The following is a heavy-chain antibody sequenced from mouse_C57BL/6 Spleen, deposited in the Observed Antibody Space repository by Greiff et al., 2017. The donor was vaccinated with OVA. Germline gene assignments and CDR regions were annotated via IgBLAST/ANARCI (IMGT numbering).Heavy chain of an antibody. V-gene: IGHV1-18*01. Sequence: VQLKESGPELVKPGASVKIPCTASGYTFTDYNMDWVKQSHGKSLEWIGDINPNNGGNNYNQKFKGKATLTVDKSSSTAYMELRSLTSEDTAVYYCARLLGRGWYFDVWGTGTTVTVSS. CDR2: INPNNGGN. CDR3: ARLLGRGWYFDV. J-gene: IGHJ1*03. D-gene: IGHD4-1*01. CDR1: GYTFTDYN.